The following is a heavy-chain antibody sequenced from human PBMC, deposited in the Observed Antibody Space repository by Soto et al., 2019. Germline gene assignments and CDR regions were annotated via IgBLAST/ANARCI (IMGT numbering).Heavy chain of an antibody. J-gene: IGHJ6*02. CDR1: GFTFSSYS. V-gene: IGHV3-48*01. CDR3: ASSGSFAYYYYGMDV. CDR2: ISSSSSTI. D-gene: IGHD1-26*01. Sequence: EVQLVESGGGLVQPGGSLRLSCAASGFTFSSYSMNWVRQAPGKGLEWVSYISSSSSTIYYADSVKGRFTISRDNAKNSLYLQMNSLRAEDTAVYYCASSGSFAYYYYGMDVWGQGTTVTVSS.